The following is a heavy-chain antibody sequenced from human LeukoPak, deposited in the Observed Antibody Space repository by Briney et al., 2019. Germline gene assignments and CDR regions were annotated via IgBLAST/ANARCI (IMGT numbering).Heavy chain of an antibody. CDR1: GGSISSGGYY. CDR2: IYYSGST. CDR3: ARDSVRASYFDL. J-gene: IGHJ2*01. D-gene: IGHD3-10*01. V-gene: IGHV4-31*03. Sequence: KPSQTLSLTCTVSGGSISSGGYYWSWLRQHPGKGLEWIGYIYYSGSTYYNPSLKSRVTISVDTSKNQFSLKLSSVTAADTAVYYCARDSVRASYFDLWGRGTLVTVSS.